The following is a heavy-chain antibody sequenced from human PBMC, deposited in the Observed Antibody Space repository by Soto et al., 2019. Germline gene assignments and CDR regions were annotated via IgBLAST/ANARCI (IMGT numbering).Heavy chain of an antibody. CDR1: GYTFTSYS. CDR2: INPSGGST. CDR3: ARGGSSSFSSSEH. V-gene: IGHV1-46*01. Sequence: ASVKVSCKAAGYTFTSYSMHWVRQAPGQGLEWMGVINPSGGSTTYAQKFQGRVTMTRDTSTSTVYMDLNSLRPEDTAVYYCARGGSSSFSSSEHWGQGRLVNLSS. J-gene: IGHJ4*02. D-gene: IGHD6-6*01.